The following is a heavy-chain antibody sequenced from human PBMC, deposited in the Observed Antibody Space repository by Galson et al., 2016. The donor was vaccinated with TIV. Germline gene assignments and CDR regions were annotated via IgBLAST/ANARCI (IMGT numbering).Heavy chain of an antibody. CDR3: ASVAWFPGLSLDN. CDR1: GDSLSDLS. D-gene: IGHD2/OR15-2a*01. Sequence: SVKVSCKVSGDSLSDLSMHWVRQAPGKGLEWMAGFDPEQHKKIYAQKLEGRVTLTDDTSTGTAFLELSSLSFEDTAVYYCASVAWFPGLSLDNWGQGTLVTVSS. V-gene: IGHV1-24*01. CDR2: FDPEQHKK. J-gene: IGHJ4*02.